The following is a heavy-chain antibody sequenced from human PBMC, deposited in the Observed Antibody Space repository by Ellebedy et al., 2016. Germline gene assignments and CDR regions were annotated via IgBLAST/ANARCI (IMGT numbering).Heavy chain of an antibody. V-gene: IGHV3-49*03. CDR2: IRSKAYGGTT. Sequence: GGSLRLSXTASGFTFGDYAMSWFRQAPGKGLEWVGFIRSKAYGGTTEYAASVKGRFTISRDDSKSIAYLQMNSLKTEDTAVYYCTTDPTSYSEFYYYYYMDVWGKGTTVTVSS. CDR1: GFTFGDYA. CDR3: TTDPTSYSEFYYYYYMDV. J-gene: IGHJ6*03. D-gene: IGHD1-26*01.